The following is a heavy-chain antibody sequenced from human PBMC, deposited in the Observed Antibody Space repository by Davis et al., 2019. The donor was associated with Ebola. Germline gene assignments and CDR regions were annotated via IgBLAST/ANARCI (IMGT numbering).Heavy chain of an antibody. CDR3: ARPVGYYYDSSGYYGVEYYFDY. CDR1: GGSFSGYY. CDR2: INHSGCT. Sequence: SETLSPTFAVYGGSFSGYYRSWIRQPPAKGLQWIGEINHSGCTNYNPSLKSRVTITVDTSKNQFSLKLSSVTAADTAVYYCARPVGYYYDSSGYYGVEYYFDYWGQGTLVTVSS. V-gene: IGHV4-34*01. D-gene: IGHD3-22*01. J-gene: IGHJ4*02.